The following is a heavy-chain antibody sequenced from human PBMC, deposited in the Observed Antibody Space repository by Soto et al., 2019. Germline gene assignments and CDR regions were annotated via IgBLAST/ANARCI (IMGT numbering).Heavy chain of an antibody. D-gene: IGHD2-8*02. CDR2: INHSGST. J-gene: IGHJ4*02. Sequence: QVQLQQGGAGLLKPSETLSLTCAVYGGAFSGYYWTWIRQPPGTGLEWIGEINHSGSTNYNPSLKRRGTISVDPSKNQFSLKLTSVTAADTAVYYCARDKLTGLFDYWGQGTLVTVSS. CDR3: ARDKLTGLFDY. V-gene: IGHV4-34*01. CDR1: GGAFSGYY.